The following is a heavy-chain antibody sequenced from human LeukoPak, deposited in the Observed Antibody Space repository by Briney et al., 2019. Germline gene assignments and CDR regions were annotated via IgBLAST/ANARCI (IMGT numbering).Heavy chain of an antibody. J-gene: IGHJ6*03. CDR1: GFTFSSYG. V-gene: IGHV3-33*06. CDR2: IWYDGSNK. Sequence: GGSLRLSCAASGFTFSSYGVHWVRQAPGKGLEWVAVIWYDGSNKYYADSVKGRFTISRDNSKNTLYLQMNSLRAEDTAVYYCAKGINYYYYMDVWGKGTTVTVSS. CDR3: AKGINYYYYMDV.